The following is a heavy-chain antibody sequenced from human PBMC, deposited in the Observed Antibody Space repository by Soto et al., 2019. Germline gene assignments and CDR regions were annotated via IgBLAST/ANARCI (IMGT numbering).Heavy chain of an antibody. V-gene: IGHV5-51*01. D-gene: IGHD6-13*01. CDR3: ARPSTGTKRIAAAGTYGMDV. Sequence: PGESLKISCKGSGYSFTSYWIGWVRQMPGKGLEWMGIIYPGDSDTRYSPSFQGQVTISADKSISTAYLQWSSLKASDTAMYYCARPSTGTKRIAAAGTYGMDVWGQGTTVTVSS. CDR1: GYSFTSYW. J-gene: IGHJ6*02. CDR2: IYPGDSDT.